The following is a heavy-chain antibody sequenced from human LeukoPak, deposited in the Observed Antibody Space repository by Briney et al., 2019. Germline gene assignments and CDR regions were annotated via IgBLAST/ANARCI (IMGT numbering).Heavy chain of an antibody. CDR3: ARDKTNWFDP. V-gene: IGHV4-61*01. CDR1: GGSVSSGSYY. CDR2: IYYSGST. Sequence: PSETLSLTCTVSGGSVSSGSYYWSWIRQPPGKGLEWIGYIYYSGSTNYNPSLKSRVTISVDTSKNQFSLKLSSVTAVDTAVYYCARDKTNWFDPWGQGTLVTVSS. J-gene: IGHJ5*02.